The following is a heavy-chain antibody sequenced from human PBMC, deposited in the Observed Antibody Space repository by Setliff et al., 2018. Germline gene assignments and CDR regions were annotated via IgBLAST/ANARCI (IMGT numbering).Heavy chain of an antibody. CDR3: IVAGNYFDY. Sequence: GGSLRLSCAASGFTFSDSAIHWVRQASGKGLEWVGRIRSKTNNYATAYAASVKGRFSISREDSENTAYLQMDSLNTEDTAVYYCIVAGNYFDYWGQGTLVTVSS. CDR1: GFTFSDSA. D-gene: IGHD5-12*01. V-gene: IGHV3-73*01. J-gene: IGHJ4*02. CDR2: IRSKTNNYAT.